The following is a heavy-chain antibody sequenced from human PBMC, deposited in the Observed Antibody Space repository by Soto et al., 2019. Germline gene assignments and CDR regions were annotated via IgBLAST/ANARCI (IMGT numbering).Heavy chain of an antibody. CDR2: IWHDGSFK. V-gene: IGHV3-33*01. Sequence: GGSLRLSCAASGFTFRSYGMHWVRQAPGKGLEWVASIWHDGSFKYEADFVKGRFTISRDNSKNTLSLQMNSLRADDTAAYYCARGEEEGNYFDNWGLGTLVTVSS. CDR3: ARGEEEGNYFDN. CDR1: GFTFRSYG. J-gene: IGHJ4*02.